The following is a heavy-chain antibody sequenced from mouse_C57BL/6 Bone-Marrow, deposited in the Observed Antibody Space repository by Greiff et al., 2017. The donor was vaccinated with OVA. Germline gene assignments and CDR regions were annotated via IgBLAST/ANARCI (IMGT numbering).Heavy chain of an antibody. D-gene: IGHD2-4*01. V-gene: IGHV5-2*01. CDR3: ARHTMITTSGY. CDR2: INSDGGST. CDR1: EYEFPSHD. J-gene: IGHJ2*01. Sequence: EVQLVESGGLVQPGESLKLSCESNEYEFPSHDMSWVRKTPEKRLELVAAINSDGGSTYYPDTMERRFIISRDNTKKTLYLQMSSLRSEDTALYYCARHTMITTSGYWGQGTTLTVSS.